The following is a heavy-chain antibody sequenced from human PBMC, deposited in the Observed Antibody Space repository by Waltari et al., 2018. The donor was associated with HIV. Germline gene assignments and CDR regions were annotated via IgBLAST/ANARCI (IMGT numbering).Heavy chain of an antibody. CDR3: ARHALRVGAAYWNFDL. J-gene: IGHJ2*01. V-gene: IGHV4-39*01. CDR2: IYYTGRA. CDR1: GGHVSSSSSF. D-gene: IGHD1-26*01. Sequence: LQLQESGPGLVQPSETLSLTFTVSGGHVSSSSSFWAWIRQPPGKGLEWVGRIYYTGRAYYNPSLKSRVTISVDTSKNQFSLKVTSVTAADTAVYYCARHALRVGAAYWNFDLWGRGTLVTVSS.